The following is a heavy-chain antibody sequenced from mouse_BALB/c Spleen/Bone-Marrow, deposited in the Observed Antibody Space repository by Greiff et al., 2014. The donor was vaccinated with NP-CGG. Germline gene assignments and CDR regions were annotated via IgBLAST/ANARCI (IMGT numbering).Heavy chain of an antibody. CDR2: IWADGRT. V-gene: IGHV2-9*02. Sequence: VQLVESGPGLVAPSQSLSITCTVSGFSLTNYGVHWVRQPPGKGLEWLGVIWADGRTNYNSALMSRLSISKDNSKSQVFFKMNSLQTDDTAMYYCARINTATGAMDYWGQGTSVTVSS. CDR3: ARINTATGAMDY. D-gene: IGHD1-2*01. J-gene: IGHJ4*01. CDR1: GFSLTNYG.